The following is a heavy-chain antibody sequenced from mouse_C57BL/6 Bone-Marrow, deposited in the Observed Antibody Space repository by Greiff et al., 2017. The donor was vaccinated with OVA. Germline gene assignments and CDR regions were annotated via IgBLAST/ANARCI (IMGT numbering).Heavy chain of an antibody. D-gene: IGHD1-1*01. CDR3: ARRHYYGSSYGFAY. CDR1: GYTFTDYY. Sequence: EVQLQQSGPELVKPGASVKISCKASGYTFTDYYMNWVKQSHGKSLEWIGDINPNNGGTSYNQKFKGKATLTVDKSSSTAYMELRILTSEDSAVYYCARRHYYGSSYGFAYWGQGTLVTVSA. J-gene: IGHJ3*01. CDR2: INPNNGGT. V-gene: IGHV1-26*01.